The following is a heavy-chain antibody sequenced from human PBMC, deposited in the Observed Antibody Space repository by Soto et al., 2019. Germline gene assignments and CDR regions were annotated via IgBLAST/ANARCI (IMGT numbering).Heavy chain of an antibody. CDR2: VYPGDSDT. Sequence: GESLKISCKGSGYSFTSFWIGWVRQMPGKGLEWMGIVYPGDSDTRYSPSFQGQVTLSADKSISTAYLQWSSLKASDTAMYYCARRVVVTATIYYFDFWGQGTLVTVSS. CDR1: GYSFTSFW. J-gene: IGHJ4*02. D-gene: IGHD2-21*02. CDR3: ARRVVVTATIYYFDF. V-gene: IGHV5-51*01.